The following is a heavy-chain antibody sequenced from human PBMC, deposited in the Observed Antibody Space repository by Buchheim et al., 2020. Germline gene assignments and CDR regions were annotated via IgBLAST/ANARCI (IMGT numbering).Heavy chain of an antibody. CDR2: TYYSGST. J-gene: IGHJ6*02. D-gene: IGHD3-3*01. CDR3: ARKGDFWSGFGMDV. CDR1: GGSISSGGYY. Sequence: QVQLQESGPGLVKPSQTLSLTCTVSGGSISSGGYYWSWIRQHPGKGLEWIGYTYYSGSTYYNPSLKGPVTISVVTAKNQFSLKLSSVTAADTAVYYCARKGDFWSGFGMDVWGQGAT. V-gene: IGHV4-31*01.